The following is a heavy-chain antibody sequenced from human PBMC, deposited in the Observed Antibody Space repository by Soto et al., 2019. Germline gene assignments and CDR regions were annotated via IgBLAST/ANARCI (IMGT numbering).Heavy chain of an antibody. V-gene: IGHV4-31*03. CDR1: GGSISSGGYY. CDR2: IYYSGST. J-gene: IGHJ4*02. Sequence: QVQLQESGPGLVKPSQTLSLTCTVSGGSISSGGYYWSWIRQHPGKGLEWIGYIYYSGSTYYNLSLKSRVIISVDTSKNQFSLKLSSVAAADTAVYYCARLGPYYYDSSGEFDYWGQGTLVTVSS. D-gene: IGHD3-22*01. CDR3: ARLGPYYYDSSGEFDY.